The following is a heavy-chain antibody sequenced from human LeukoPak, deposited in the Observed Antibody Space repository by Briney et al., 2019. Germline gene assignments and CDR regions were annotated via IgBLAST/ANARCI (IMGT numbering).Heavy chain of an antibody. Sequence: GGSLRLSCSASGFTFSNYPMHWVRQAPGKGLEYVSAISSNGGSIYYADSVKGRFTISRDNAKNSLYLQMNSLRAEDTAVYYCARARERAIDYWGQGTLVTVSS. CDR1: GFTFSNYP. D-gene: IGHD5-12*01. CDR2: ISSNGGSI. J-gene: IGHJ4*02. CDR3: ARARERAIDY. V-gene: IGHV3-64*04.